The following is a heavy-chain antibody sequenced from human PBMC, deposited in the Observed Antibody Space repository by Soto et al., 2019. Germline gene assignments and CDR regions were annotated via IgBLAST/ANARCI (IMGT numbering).Heavy chain of an antibody. CDR2: ISWNSGSF. J-gene: IGHJ4*02. Sequence: EVQLVEFGGGWVQPGGSLRLSCAASGFTFDDYAMNWVRQAPGKGLEWVSGISWNSGSFYYADSVKGRFTISRDNGKNTLYLHMTSLRAEYTSLYYCAKDIGVGGEDIFDFRGQGTLVTVSS. V-gene: IGHV3-9*01. CDR3: AKDIGVGGEDIFDF. CDR1: GFTFDDYA.